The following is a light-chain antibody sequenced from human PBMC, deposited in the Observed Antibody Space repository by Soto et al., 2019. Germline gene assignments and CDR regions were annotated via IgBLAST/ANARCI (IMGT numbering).Light chain of an antibody. J-gene: IGKJ1*01. V-gene: IGKV3-20*01. CDR1: QSVSSSY. Sequence: EIVLTQSPGTLSLSPGERATLSCRASQSVSSSYLAWYQQKPGQAPRLLIYGASSRATGIPDRFSGSGSGPDFTLTTRRLEPEHFGVYSCKQYRSPRRTFGQGTKVEIK. CDR2: GAS. CDR3: KQYRSPRRT.